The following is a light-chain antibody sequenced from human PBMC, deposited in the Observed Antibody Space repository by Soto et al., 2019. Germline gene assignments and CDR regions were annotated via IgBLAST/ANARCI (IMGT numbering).Light chain of an antibody. CDR3: QQFNSYPPHRT. Sequence: AIQLTQSPSSLSASVGDRVTITCRASQGISSALAWYQQKPGKAPKLLIYDASSLESGVPSRFSGSGSVTDFSLTISSLQHEDFATYYCQQFNSYPPHRTFGGGTKVEIK. CDR2: DAS. V-gene: IGKV1-13*02. CDR1: QGISSA. J-gene: IGKJ4*01.